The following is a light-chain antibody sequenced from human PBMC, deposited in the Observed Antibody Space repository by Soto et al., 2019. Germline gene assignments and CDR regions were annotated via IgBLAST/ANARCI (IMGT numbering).Light chain of an antibody. CDR3: LQHSTYPLT. Sequence: DFQMTQSPSAMSASVGDRVTITCRASQGNSNYLAWFQQKPGKVPKRLIYGASSLQSGVPSRFSGSGSGTEFTLTISSLQPEDFATYYCLQHSTYPLTVGGGTKVDIK. V-gene: IGKV1-17*03. CDR2: GAS. CDR1: QGNSNY. J-gene: IGKJ4*01.